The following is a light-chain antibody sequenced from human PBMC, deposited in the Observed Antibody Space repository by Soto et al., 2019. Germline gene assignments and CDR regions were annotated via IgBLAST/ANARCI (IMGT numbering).Light chain of an antibody. CDR2: KAS. CDR3: QQYNSYPYT. J-gene: IGKJ2*01. CDR1: QSISSW. V-gene: IGKV1-5*03. Sequence: DIQMTQSPSTLSASVGDRVTITCRASQSISSWLAWFQQKPVKAPKLLIYKASSLEGGVPSRFSGSGSGTDFTLTVTSLQPDDLATYYCQQYNSYPYTFGQGTKLEIK.